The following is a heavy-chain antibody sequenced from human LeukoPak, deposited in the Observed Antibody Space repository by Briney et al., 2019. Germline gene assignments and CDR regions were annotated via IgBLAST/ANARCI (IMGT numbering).Heavy chain of an antibody. CDR2: ISAYNGNT. CDR3: ARVRANIVVVTALDY. CDR1: GYTFINYG. V-gene: IGHV1-18*01. Sequence: ASVKVSCKASGYTFINYGITWVRQAPGQGLEWMGWISAYNGNTNYAQKLQGRVTMTTDTSTSTAYTELRSLRSDDTAVYYCARVRANIVVVTALDYWGQGTLVTVSS. J-gene: IGHJ4*02. D-gene: IGHD2-21*02.